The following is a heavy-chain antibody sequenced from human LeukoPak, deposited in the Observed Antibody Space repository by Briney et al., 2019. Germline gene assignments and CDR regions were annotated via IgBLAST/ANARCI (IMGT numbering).Heavy chain of an antibody. CDR2: ISSSSSTI. Sequence: GGSLRLSCAASGFTFSSYSMNWVRQAPGKGLEWVSYISSSSSTIYYADSVKGRFTISRDNAKNSLYLQMNSLRAEDTAVYYCARIHKGHRYYYGSGSPHGPLNWFDPWGQGTLVTVSS. CDR1: GFTFSSYS. J-gene: IGHJ5*02. CDR3: ARIHKGHRYYYGSGSPHGPLNWFDP. D-gene: IGHD3-10*01. V-gene: IGHV3-48*04.